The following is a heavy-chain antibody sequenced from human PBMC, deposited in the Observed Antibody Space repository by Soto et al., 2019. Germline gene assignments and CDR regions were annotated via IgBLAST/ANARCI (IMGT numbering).Heavy chain of an antibody. J-gene: IGHJ5*02. CDR2: IYYSGST. CDR1: GGPISSFY. Sequence: SETLSPTFTFSGGPISSFYWGWFPPPPGKGLEWIGYIYYSGSTNYNPSLKSRVTISVDTSKNQFSLKLSSVTAADTAVYYCARDVGVGGPQFDPWGQGTLVTVSS. D-gene: IGHD2-8*01. V-gene: IGHV4-59*01. CDR3: ARDVGVGGPQFDP.